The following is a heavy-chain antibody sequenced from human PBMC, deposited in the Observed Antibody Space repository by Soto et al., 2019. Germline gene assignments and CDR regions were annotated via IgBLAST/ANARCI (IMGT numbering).Heavy chain of an antibody. CDR2: ISWNSGSI. CDR3: AKDAITMVRGVISYYGMDV. V-gene: IGHV3-9*01. D-gene: IGHD3-10*01. J-gene: IGHJ6*02. CDR1: GFTFDDYV. Sequence: EVQLVESGGGLVQPGRSLRLSCAASGFTFDDYVMHWVRQAPGKGLEWVSGISWNSGSIGYADSVKGRFTISRDTAKNALYLQMNSLRAEDTALYYWAKDAITMVRGVISYYGMDVWGQGTTVTVSS.